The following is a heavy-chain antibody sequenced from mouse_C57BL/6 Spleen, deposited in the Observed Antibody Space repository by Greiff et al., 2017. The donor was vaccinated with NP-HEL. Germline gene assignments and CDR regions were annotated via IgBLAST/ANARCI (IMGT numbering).Heavy chain of an antibody. CDR2: ISNGGGST. V-gene: IGHV5-12*01. Sequence: EVQLVESGGGLVQPGGSLKLSCAASGFTFSDYYMYWVRQTPEKRLEWVAYISNGGGSTYYPDTVKGRFTISRDNAKNTLYLQMSRLKSVDTAMYYCARGDGYYWGQGTTLTVSS. CDR3: ARGDGYY. D-gene: IGHD2-3*01. CDR1: GFTFSDYY. J-gene: IGHJ2*01.